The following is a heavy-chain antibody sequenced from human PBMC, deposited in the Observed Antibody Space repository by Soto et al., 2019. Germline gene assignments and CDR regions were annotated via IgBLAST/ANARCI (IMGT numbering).Heavy chain of an antibody. Sequence: SETLSLTCAVYGGSFSGHSWTWIRQSPGKGLEWIGDINHSGRVNYSPSLKSRVTISLDTSKNQFSLTPSAVTAADTAMYYCSTRAYDTNGYYRFDPWGQGTTVTVSS. CDR2: INHSGRV. V-gene: IGHV4-34*01. D-gene: IGHD3-22*01. J-gene: IGHJ6*02. CDR1: GGSFSGHS. CDR3: STRAYDTNGYYRFDP.